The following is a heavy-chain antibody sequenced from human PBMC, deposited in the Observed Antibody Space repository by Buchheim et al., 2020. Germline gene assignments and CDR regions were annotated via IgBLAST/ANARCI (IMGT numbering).Heavy chain of an antibody. D-gene: IGHD5-12*01. CDR1: GFTFSSYG. CDR2: IWYDGSNK. V-gene: IGHV3-33*01. J-gene: IGHJ6*02. Sequence: VQLVESGGGLVQPGRSLRLSCAASGFTFSSYGMHWVRQAPGKGLEWVAVIWYDGSNKYYADSVKGRFTISRDNSKNTLYLQMNSLRAEDTAVYYRARDLLDIVATRPYYYYGMDVWGQGTT. CDR3: ARDLLDIVATRPYYYYGMDV.